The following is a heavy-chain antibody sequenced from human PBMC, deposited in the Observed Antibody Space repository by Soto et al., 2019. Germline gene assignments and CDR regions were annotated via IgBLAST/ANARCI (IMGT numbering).Heavy chain of an antibody. CDR2: IYYSGST. CDR1: GGSISSGDYY. CDR3: ASHPDSDYGSGSFPGLRYYFDY. V-gene: IGHV4-30-4*01. Sequence: PSETLSLTCTVSGGSISSGDYYWSWIRQPPGKGLEWIGYIYYSGSTYYNPSLKSRVTISVDTSKNQFSLKLSSLTAADTAVYYCASHPDSDYGSGSFPGLRYYFDYWGQGTLVTVSS. D-gene: IGHD3-10*01. J-gene: IGHJ4*02.